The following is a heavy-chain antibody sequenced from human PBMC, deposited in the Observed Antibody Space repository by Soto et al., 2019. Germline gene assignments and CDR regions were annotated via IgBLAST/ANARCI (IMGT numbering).Heavy chain of an antibody. CDR2: IFPGDSDI. D-gene: IGHD2-15*01. J-gene: IGHJ6*02. CDR1: GYTSGHTFSDYC. CDR3: ARFGIRGCRGGRCFLSYNRSGMDV. Sequence: GESLKISCRGSGYTSGHTFSDYCIGWVRQMPGKGLALMWIIFPGDSDIKYSPPFQGHVTISADKSMSTAYLQWSILKASDTAMYYCARFGIRGCRGGRCFLSYNRSGMDVWGLGTTVTVSS. V-gene: IGHV5-51*01.